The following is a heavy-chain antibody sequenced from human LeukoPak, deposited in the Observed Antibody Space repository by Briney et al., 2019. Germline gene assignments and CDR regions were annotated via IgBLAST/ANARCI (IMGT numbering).Heavy chain of an antibody. CDR1: GFTFSSHW. CDR2: INSDGSSI. CDR3: ARLGARQMLEY. V-gene: IGHV3-74*01. J-gene: IGHJ4*02. Sequence: GGSLRLSCAASGFTFSSHWMHWVRQAPGKGLVWVSRINSDGSSISYADSVKGRFTISRDNAKNTLYLQMNSLRAEDTAVYYCARLGARQMLEYWGQGTLVTVSS. D-gene: IGHD4-17*01.